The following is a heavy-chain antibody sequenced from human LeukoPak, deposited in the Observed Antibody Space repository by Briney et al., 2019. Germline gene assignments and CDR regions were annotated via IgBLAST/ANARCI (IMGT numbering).Heavy chain of an antibody. D-gene: IGHD2-21*01. CDR2: ISAYNGNT. Sequence: ASVKVSCKASGYTFTSYGISWVRQAPGQGLAWMGWISAYNGNTNYAQKLQGRVTMTTDTSTSTAYMELRSLRSDDTAVYYCARDIAVVSDYYFDYWGQGTLVTVSS. J-gene: IGHJ4*02. V-gene: IGHV1-18*01. CDR3: ARDIAVVSDYYFDY. CDR1: GYTFTSYG.